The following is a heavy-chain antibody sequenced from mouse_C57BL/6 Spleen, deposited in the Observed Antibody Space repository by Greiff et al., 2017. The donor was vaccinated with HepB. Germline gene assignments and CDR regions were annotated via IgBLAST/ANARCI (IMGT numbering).Heavy chain of an antibody. J-gene: IGHJ4*01. D-gene: IGHD2-4*01. CDR1: GYTFTDYN. V-gene: IGHV1-22*01. CDR3: ARGEFYDYDYYYAMDY. CDR2: INPNNGGT. Sequence: VQLQQSGPELVKPGASVKMSCKASGYTFTDYNMHWVKQSHGKSLEWIGYINPNNGGTSYNQKFKGKATLTVNKSSSTAYMELRSLTSEDSAVYYCARGEFYDYDYYYAMDYWGQGTSVTVSS.